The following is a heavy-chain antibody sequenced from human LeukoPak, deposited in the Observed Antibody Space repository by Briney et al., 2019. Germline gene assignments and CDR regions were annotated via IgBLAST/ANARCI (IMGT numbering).Heavy chain of an antibody. CDR2: ISSSSSYI. Sequence: PGGSLRLSCAASGFTFSSYSMNWVRQAPGKGLEWASSISSSSSYIYYADSVKGRFTISRDNSKNTLYLQMNSLRTEDTAVYYCATLYGGQRADGYWGQGTLVTVSS. CDR1: GFTFSSYS. J-gene: IGHJ4*02. D-gene: IGHD2-15*01. V-gene: IGHV3-21*04. CDR3: ATLYGGQRADGY.